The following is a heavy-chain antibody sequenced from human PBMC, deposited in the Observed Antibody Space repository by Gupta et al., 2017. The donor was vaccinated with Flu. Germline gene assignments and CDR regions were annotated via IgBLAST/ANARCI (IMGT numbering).Heavy chain of an antibody. V-gene: IGHV3-33*01. CDR2: IWYDGSNK. J-gene: IGHJ3*02. D-gene: IGHD2-2*03. CDR3: ARGPHLPWIFPHDAFDI. Sequence: GKGLEWVAVIWYDGSNKYYADSVKGRFTISRDNSKNTLYLQMNSLRAEDTAVYYCARGPHLPWIFPHDAFDIWGQGTMVTVSS.